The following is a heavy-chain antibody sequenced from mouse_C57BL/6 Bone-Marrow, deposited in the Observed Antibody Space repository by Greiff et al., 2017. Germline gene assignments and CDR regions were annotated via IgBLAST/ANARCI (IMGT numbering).Heavy chain of an antibody. J-gene: IGHJ1*03. V-gene: IGHV1-50*01. CDR2: IDPSDSYT. Sequence: VQLQQPGAELVKPGASVKLSCKASGYTFTSYWMQWVKQRPGQGLEWIGEIDPSDSYTNYNQKFKGKATLTVDTPSSTAYMQLISLTSEDAAVYYCAGNFGYFDVWGTGTTVTVSS. CDR3: AGNFGYFDV. CDR1: GYTFTSYW.